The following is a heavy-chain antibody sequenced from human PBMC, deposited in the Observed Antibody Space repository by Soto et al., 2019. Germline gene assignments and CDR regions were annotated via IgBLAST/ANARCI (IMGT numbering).Heavy chain of an antibody. Sequence: QVQLVESGGGLVKPGGSLRLSCVASGFTFSDYYMSWIRQAPGRWLEWLSYINRNGRNKDYADSVRGRFTISRDNAKTSVFLEMNGLSVEDTAVYYCARRRRTDMDDIVLMHDFDFWGQGTLVTVSS. D-gene: IGHD2-8*01. CDR1: GFTFSDYY. CDR3: ARRRRTDMDDIVLMHDFDF. CDR2: INRNGRNK. J-gene: IGHJ4*02. V-gene: IGHV3-11*01.